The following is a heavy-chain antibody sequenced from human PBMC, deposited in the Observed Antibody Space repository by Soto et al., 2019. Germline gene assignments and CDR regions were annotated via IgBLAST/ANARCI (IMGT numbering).Heavy chain of an antibody. Sequence: GGSLRLSCAASGFTFSSYAMSWVRQAPGKGLEWVSAISGSGGSTYYADSVKGRFTISRDNSKNTLYLQMNSLRAEDTAVYYCAKDRVAVTPLEVLNWFDPWGQGTLVTVSS. CDR1: GFTFSSYA. J-gene: IGHJ5*02. V-gene: IGHV3-23*01. CDR3: AKDRVAVTPLEVLNWFDP. D-gene: IGHD4-4*01. CDR2: ISGSGGST.